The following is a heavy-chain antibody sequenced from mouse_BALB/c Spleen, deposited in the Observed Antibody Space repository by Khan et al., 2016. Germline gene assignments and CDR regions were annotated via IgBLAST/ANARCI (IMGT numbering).Heavy chain of an antibody. CDR3: ERHQLGRGY. CDR2: IRSGGSYT. J-gene: IGHJ2*01. Sequence: EVELVESGGDLVKPGGSLKLSCAASGFTFSSYGMSWVRQTPDKRLAWVATIRSGGSYTYYPDSVKGRFTISRDNAKNTLYLQMSSLKSEDTAMYDWERHQLGRGYGGQGTTLTVSS. CDR1: GFTFSSYG. D-gene: IGHD4-1*02. V-gene: IGHV5-6*01.